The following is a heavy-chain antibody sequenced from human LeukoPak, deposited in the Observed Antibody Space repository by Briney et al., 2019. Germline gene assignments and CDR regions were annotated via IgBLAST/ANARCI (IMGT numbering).Heavy chain of an antibody. Sequence: ASVKVSCKASGYTFTSYGISWVRQAPGQGLEWMGWISAYNGNTNYAQKLQGRVTMTTDTSTSTAYMELRSLRSDDTAVYYCARDWGLKRLANAFDIWGQGTMVTVSS. CDR2: ISAYNGNT. D-gene: IGHD7-27*01. J-gene: IGHJ3*02. CDR1: GYTFTSYG. V-gene: IGHV1-18*01. CDR3: ARDWGLKRLANAFDI.